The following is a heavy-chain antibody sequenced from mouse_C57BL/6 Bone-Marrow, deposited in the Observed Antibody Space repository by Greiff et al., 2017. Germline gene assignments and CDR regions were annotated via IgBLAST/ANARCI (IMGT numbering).Heavy chain of an antibody. V-gene: IGHV1-59*01. J-gene: IGHJ4*01. CDR1: GYTFTSYW. Sequence: QVQLQQSGAELVRPGTSVKLSCKASGYTFTSYWMHWVKQRPGQGLEWIGVIDPSASYTNYNQKFKGKATLTVDTSSSTAYLQLSSLTSEDSAVYYCARRDYEGPYYYAMDYWGQGTSVTVSS. D-gene: IGHD2-4*01. CDR3: ARRDYEGPYYYAMDY. CDR2: IDPSASYT.